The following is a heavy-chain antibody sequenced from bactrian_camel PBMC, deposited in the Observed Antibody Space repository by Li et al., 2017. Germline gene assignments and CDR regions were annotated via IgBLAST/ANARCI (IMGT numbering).Heavy chain of an antibody. CDR2: VYTGTGIP. J-gene: IGHJ4*01. CDR3: AADTTLSACRPSPRAWSESRRYNY. Sequence: VQLVESGGGPVQAGGSLRLSCAISGYSVTASNARMGWFRQAPGKEREGVAGVYTGTGIPYWADSVKGRFTISQDNAKNTVYLQLNSLKPEDTSMYYCAADTTLSACRPSPRAWSESRRYNYWGQGTQVTVS. CDR1: GYSVTASNAR. D-gene: IGHD5*01. V-gene: IGHV3S40*01.